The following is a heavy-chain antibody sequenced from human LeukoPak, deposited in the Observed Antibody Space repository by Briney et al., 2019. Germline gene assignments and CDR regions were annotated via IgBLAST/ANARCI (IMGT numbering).Heavy chain of an antibody. CDR1: GFTVSSNY. D-gene: IGHD1-26*01. V-gene: IGHV3-53*01. CDR3: ARDRGGGHSFDY. J-gene: IGHJ4*02. CDR2: IYSGGST. Sequence: GSLRLSCAASGFTVSSNYMSWVRQAPGKGLEWVSAIYSGGSTYYADSVKGRFTISRDNSKNTLSLQMNSLRAEDTAVYYCARDRGGGHSFDYWGQGTLVTVSS.